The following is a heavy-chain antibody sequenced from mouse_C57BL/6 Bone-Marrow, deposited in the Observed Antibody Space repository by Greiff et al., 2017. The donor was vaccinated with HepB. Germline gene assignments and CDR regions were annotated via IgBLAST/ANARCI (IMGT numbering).Heavy chain of an antibody. CDR3: ARGHSNYDGGGFAY. CDR1: GFTFSDYY. V-gene: IGHV5-16*01. Sequence: EVMLVESEGGLVQPGSSMKLSCTASGFTFSDYYMAWVRQVPEKGLEWVANINYDGSSTYYLDSLKSRFIISRDNAKNILYLQMSSLKSEDTATYYCARGHSNYDGGGFAYWGQGTLVTVSA. J-gene: IGHJ3*01. D-gene: IGHD2-5*01. CDR2: INYDGSST.